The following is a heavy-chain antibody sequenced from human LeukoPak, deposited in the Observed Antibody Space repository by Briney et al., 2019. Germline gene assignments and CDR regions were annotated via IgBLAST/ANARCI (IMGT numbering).Heavy chain of an antibody. J-gene: IGHJ4*02. CDR1: GFTFSSYG. Sequence: GGSLRLSCAASGFTFSSYGMNWVRQAPGKGLEWVAFMRNDGSNTYYADSVKGRFTISRDNSKNTLYLQMNGLRAEDTAVYYCAKPGVYWGQGTLVTVSS. CDR2: MRNDGSNT. D-gene: IGHD3-10*01. CDR3: AKPGVY. V-gene: IGHV3-30*02.